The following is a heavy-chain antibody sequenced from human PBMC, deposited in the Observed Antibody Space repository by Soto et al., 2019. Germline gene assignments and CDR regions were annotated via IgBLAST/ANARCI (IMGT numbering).Heavy chain of an antibody. D-gene: IGHD3-9*01. J-gene: IGHJ3*02. V-gene: IGHV5-51*01. Sequence: GESLKISCKGSGYSFTSYWIGWVRQMPGKGLEWMGIIYPGDSDTRYSPSFQGQVTISADKSISTAYLQWSSLKASDTAMYYCASTSPDLGDILTGYYYAFDIWGQGTMVTVSS. CDR3: ASTSPDLGDILTGYYYAFDI. CDR1: GYSFTSYW. CDR2: IYPGDSDT.